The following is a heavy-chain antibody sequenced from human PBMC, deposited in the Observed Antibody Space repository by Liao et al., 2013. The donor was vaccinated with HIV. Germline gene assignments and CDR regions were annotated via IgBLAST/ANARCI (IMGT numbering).Heavy chain of an antibody. V-gene: IGHV4-34*01. CDR1: GGSFNTYY. D-gene: IGHD3-16*01. J-gene: IGHJ6*03. CDR3: ARGPRGIDIYYYMDV. Sequence: VQLQQWGAGLLKPSETLSLTCAVYGGSFNTYYWNWLRQPPGKGLEWIGETNESGITNFNASLKSRVTISVDTSKNQFSLRLHSVTAADTAVYYCARGPRGIDIYYYMDVWGKGTTVTVSS. CDR2: TNESGIT.